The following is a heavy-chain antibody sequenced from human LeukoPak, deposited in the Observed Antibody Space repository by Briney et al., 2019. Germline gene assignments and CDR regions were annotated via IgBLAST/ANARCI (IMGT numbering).Heavy chain of an antibody. D-gene: IGHD2/OR15-2a*01. J-gene: IGHJ4*02. CDR2: INSDGSWT. Sequence: AGGSLRLSCAASGTYWMHWARQAPGKGLVWVSHINSDGSWTGYADSVKGRFTISKDNAKNTVSLQMNNLRAEDTAVYYCVTFYETYWGRGTLVTVSS. CDR3: VTFYETY. CDR1: GTYW. V-gene: IGHV3-74*01.